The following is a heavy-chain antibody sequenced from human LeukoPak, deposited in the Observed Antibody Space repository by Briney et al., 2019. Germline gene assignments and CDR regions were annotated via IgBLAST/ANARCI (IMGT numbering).Heavy chain of an antibody. Sequence: ASVRVSCTVSGYTLTELSMHWVRQAPGKGLEWMGGFDPEDGETIYAQKFQGRVTMTEDTSTDTAYMELSSLRSEDTAVYYCATTYLRYYYGSGSYFDLWGRGTLVTVSS. CDR1: GYTLTELS. V-gene: IGHV1-24*01. CDR3: ATTYLRYYYGSGSYFDL. J-gene: IGHJ2*01. CDR2: FDPEDGET. D-gene: IGHD3-10*01.